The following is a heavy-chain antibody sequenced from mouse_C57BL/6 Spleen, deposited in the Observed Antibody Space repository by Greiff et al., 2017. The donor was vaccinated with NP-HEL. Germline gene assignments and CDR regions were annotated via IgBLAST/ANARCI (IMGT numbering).Heavy chain of an antibody. Sequence: EVQLQQSVAELVRPGASVKLSCTASGFNIKNTYMHWVKQRPEQGLEWIGRIDPANGNTKYAPKFQGQATITADKSSNTAYLQISSLTSEDTAIYCCTRGVLLLRGAMDYWGQGTSVTVSS. V-gene: IGHV14-3*01. CDR2: IDPANGNT. CDR1: GFNIKNTY. J-gene: IGHJ4*01. D-gene: IGHD2-3*01. CDR3: TRGVLLLRGAMDY.